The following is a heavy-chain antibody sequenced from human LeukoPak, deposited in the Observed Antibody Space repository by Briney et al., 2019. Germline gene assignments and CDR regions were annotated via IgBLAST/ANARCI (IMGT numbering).Heavy chain of an antibody. CDR1: GFTVSNAW. CDR2: IKSKTDGETT. D-gene: IGHD3-10*01. CDR3: AKDHSGSYYPNWFDP. J-gene: IGHJ5*02. V-gene: IGHV3-15*05. Sequence: GGSLRLSCAASGFTVSNAWMSWVRQAPGKGLEWVGRIKSKTDGETTDYAAPVKGRFTISRDDSKNTLYLQMNSLRAEDTAVYYCAKDHSGSYYPNWFDPWGQGTRVTVSS.